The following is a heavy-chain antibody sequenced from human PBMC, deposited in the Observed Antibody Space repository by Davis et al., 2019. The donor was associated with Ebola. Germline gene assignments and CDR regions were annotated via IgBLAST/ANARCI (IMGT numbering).Heavy chain of an antibody. V-gene: IGHV3-30*18. Sequence: GESLKISCAASGFTFSSYSMNWVRQAPGKGLEWVAIISYDGSNKYYADSVKGRFTISRDNSKNTLYLQMNSLRAEDTAVYYCAKEATWIQLWLLGYWGQGTLVTVSS. CDR3: AKEATWIQLWLLGY. D-gene: IGHD5-18*01. J-gene: IGHJ4*02. CDR2: ISYDGSNK. CDR1: GFTFSSYS.